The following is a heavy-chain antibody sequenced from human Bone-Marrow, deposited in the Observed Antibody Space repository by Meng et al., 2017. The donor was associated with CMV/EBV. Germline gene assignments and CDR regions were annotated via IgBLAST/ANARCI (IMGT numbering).Heavy chain of an antibody. CDR3: ARETCSSTSCYTDYYYGMDV. J-gene: IGHJ6*02. Sequence: ASVKVSCKTSGYTFISYYMHWVRQAPGQGLEWMGIINPSGGSTSYAQKFQGRVTMTRDTSTSTVYMELSSLRSEDTAVYYCARETCSSTSCYTDYYYGMDVWGQGTTVTV. V-gene: IGHV1-46*01. CDR1: GYTFISYY. CDR2: INPSGGST. D-gene: IGHD2-2*02.